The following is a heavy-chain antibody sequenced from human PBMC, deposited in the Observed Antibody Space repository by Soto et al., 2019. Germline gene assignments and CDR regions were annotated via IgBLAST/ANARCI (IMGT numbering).Heavy chain of an antibody. CDR3: ARGPGTSGWYGYFDY. V-gene: IGHV4-59*01. J-gene: IGHJ4*02. CDR1: GGSISSNY. D-gene: IGHD6-19*01. Sequence: SETLSLTCTVSGGSISSNYWNWIRQTPGKGLEWIGNIYYSGSTNYNPSLKSRVTISVDTSKSQFSLKLRSVTAADTAVYFCARGPGTSGWYGYFDYWGQGALVTVSS. CDR2: IYYSGST.